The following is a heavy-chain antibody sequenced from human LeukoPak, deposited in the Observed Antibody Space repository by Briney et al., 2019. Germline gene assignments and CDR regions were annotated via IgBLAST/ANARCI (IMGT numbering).Heavy chain of an antibody. V-gene: IGHV4-59*01. D-gene: IGHD4-17*01. CDR1: GGSISSYY. CDR2: IYYSGST. Sequence: SETLSLTCTVSGGSISSYYWSWIRQPPGKGLEWIGYIYYSGSTNYSPSLKSRVTISVDTSKNQFSLKLSSVTAADTAVYYCARGIHDYGDYGGWYYFDYWGQGTLVTVSS. J-gene: IGHJ4*02. CDR3: ARGIHDYGDYGGWYYFDY.